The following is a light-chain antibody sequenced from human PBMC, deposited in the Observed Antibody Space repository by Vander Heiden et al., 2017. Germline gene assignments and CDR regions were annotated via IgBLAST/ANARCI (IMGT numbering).Light chain of an antibody. CDR1: ALPTQY. J-gene: IGLJ3*02. V-gene: IGLV3-25*03. CDR2: KDS. CDR3: QSADSSGTYPWV. Sequence: SYELTQPPSVSVSPGQTARLTCSGDALPTQYAYWYQQKPGQAPVLVRYKDSERPAGIPERFSGSSSGTTVTLTMSGVQAEDEADYDWQSADSSGTYPWVFGGGTKLTVL.